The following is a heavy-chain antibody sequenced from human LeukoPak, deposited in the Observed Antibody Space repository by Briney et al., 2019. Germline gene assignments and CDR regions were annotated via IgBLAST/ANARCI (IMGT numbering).Heavy chain of an antibody. CDR1: GGSISSYY. D-gene: IGHD5-18*01. J-gene: IGHJ4*01. CDR2: IYCTSST. CDR3: ARHGRSGYSIDWPALDY. V-gene: IGHV4-59*08. Sequence: SETLSLTCTVSGGSISSYYWSWIRQPPGKGLEWMGDIYCTSSTNSSPSLKSRVTISVDPSKTQFSLKLSSVTAEDTAVYYCARHGRSGYSIDWPALDYWGHGSLVTVSS.